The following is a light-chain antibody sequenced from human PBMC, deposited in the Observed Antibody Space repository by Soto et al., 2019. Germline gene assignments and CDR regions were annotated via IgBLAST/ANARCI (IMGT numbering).Light chain of an antibody. Sequence: QSALTQPPSASGSPGQSVTISCTGISSDVGGYGYVSWYQQHPGKAPKLMIFEVTKRASGVPNRFSGSKSGNTASLTVSGIQAEDEADYYCSSYAGINTDVVFGGGTKVTVL. J-gene: IGLJ2*01. V-gene: IGLV2-8*01. CDR3: SSYAGINTDVV. CDR2: EVT. CDR1: SSDVGGYGY.